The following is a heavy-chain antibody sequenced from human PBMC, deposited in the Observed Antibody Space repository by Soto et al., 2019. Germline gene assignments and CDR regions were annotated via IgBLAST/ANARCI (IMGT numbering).Heavy chain of an antibody. CDR1: GYSFTSYW. J-gene: IGHJ6*03. D-gene: IGHD3-3*01. CDR3: ARQPGFWSGYYTYYYYMDV. CDR2: IYPGDSDT. Sequence: GESLKISCKGSGYSFTSYWIGWVRQMPGKGLEWMGIIYPGDSDTRYSPSFQGQVTISADKSISTAYLQWSSLKASDTAMYYCARQPGFWSGYYTYYYYMDVWGKGTTVTVSS. V-gene: IGHV5-51*01.